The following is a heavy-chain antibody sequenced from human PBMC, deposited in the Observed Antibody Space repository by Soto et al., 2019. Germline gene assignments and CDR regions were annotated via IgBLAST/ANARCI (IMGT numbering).Heavy chain of an antibody. CDR1: GFTFSSYA. D-gene: IGHD6-19*01. CDR2: ISGSGSNT. Sequence: GGSLRLSCAASGFTFSSYAMSWVRQAPGKGLGWVSAISGSGSNTYYADSVKGRFTISRDNPKNTVSLQMNSLRDDDTAVYYCARTNIAVSGTVADSWGQGTQVTGSS. V-gene: IGHV3-23*01. J-gene: IGHJ5*01. CDR3: ARTNIAVSGTVADS.